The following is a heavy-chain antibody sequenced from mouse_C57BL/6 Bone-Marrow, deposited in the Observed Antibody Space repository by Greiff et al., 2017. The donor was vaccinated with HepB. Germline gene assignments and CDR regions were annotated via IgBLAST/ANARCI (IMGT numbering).Heavy chain of an antibody. Sequence: VQLQESGAELVKPGASVKLSCKASGYTFTSYWMHWVKQRPGQGLEWIGMIHPNSGSTNYNEKFKSKATLTVDKSSSTAYMQLSSLTSEDSAVYYCAREPHYYGSTAWFAYWGQGTLVTVSA. D-gene: IGHD1-1*01. CDR2: IHPNSGST. CDR1: GYTFTSYW. J-gene: IGHJ3*01. V-gene: IGHV1-64*01. CDR3: AREPHYYGSTAWFAY.